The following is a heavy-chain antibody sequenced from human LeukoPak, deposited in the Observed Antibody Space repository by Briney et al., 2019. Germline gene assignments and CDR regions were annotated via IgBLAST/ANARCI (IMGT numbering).Heavy chain of an antibody. CDR2: IIPILGIA. V-gene: IGHV1-69*04. CDR3: ARSLGRGYSYGHDY. J-gene: IGHJ4*02. CDR1: RGTFSSYA. Sequence: ASVKVSCKASRGTFSSYAISWVRQAPGQGLEWMGRIIPILGIANYAQKFQGRVTITADKSTSTAYMELSSLRSEDTAVYYCARSLGRGYSYGHDYWGQGTLVTVSS. D-gene: IGHD5-18*01.